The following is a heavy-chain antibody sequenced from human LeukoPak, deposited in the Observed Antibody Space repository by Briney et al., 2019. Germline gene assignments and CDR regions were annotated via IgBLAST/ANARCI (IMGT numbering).Heavy chain of an antibody. CDR1: GFTFSSYA. V-gene: IGHV3-23*01. D-gene: IGHD3-10*01. J-gene: IGHJ3*02. CDR2: ISGSGGST. Sequence: GGSLRLSCAASGFTFSSYAMSWVRQAPGKGLEWVSAISGSGGSTYYADSVKGRFTISRDNSKNTLYLQMNSLSAEDTAVYYCAKDVGSEDDAFDIWGQGTMVTVSS. CDR3: AKDVGSEDDAFDI.